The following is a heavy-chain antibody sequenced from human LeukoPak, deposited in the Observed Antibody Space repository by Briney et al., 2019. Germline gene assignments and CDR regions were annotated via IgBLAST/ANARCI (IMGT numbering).Heavy chain of an antibody. V-gene: IGHV3-48*04. CDR1: GFTFSSYS. Sequence: PGGSLRLSCAASGFTFSSYSMNWVRQAPGKGLEWVSYISSSSSTIYYADSVKGRFTISRDNAKNSLFLQMDILRAEDTAIYYCASAVTVGYTYGYPSIWGQGTVVIVSS. CDR3: ASAVTVGYTYGYPSI. D-gene: IGHD5-18*01. J-gene: IGHJ4*02. CDR2: ISSSSSTI.